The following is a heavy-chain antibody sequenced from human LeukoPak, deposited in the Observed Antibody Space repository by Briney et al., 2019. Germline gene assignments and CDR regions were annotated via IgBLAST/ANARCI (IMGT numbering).Heavy chain of an antibody. CDR3: ARGYGAGNYRRPFYGMDV. J-gene: IGHJ6*02. V-gene: IGHV3-20*04. Sequence: SGGSLRLSCAASGFTFSSYAMSWVRQAPGKGLEWVSGLNWNGDITRYADSVKGRFTISRDNAKNSVYLQMDSLSAEDTAFYYCARGYGAGNYRRPFYGMDVWGQGTTVTVSS. D-gene: IGHD3-10*01. CDR2: LNWNGDIT. CDR1: GFTFSSYA.